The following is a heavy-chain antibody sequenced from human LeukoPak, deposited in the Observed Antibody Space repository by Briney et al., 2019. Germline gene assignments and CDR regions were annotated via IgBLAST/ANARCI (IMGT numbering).Heavy chain of an antibody. CDR1: GFTFSSYS. V-gene: IGHV3-48*04. J-gene: IGHJ4*02. Sequence: GGSLRLSCAASGFTFSSYSMNWVRQAPGKGLEWVSYISGHSSTVYYADSVKGRFTISRDNAKNSLYLQMNSLRAEDTAIYYCAREDSSGLDYWGQGTLVTVSS. CDR3: AREDSSGLDY. D-gene: IGHD6-19*01. CDR2: ISGHSSTV.